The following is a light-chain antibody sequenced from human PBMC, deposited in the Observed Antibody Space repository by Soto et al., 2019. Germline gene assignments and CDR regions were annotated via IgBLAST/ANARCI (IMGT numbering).Light chain of an antibody. V-gene: IGKV3-11*01. CDR3: RQRYNWPPL. CDR2: DAF. J-gene: IGKJ4*01. CDR1: QSIGNS. Sequence: TVLTQSPATLSLSPGERATLSCKASQSIGNSLGWFQQKPGQAPRLLIDDAFNRATGIPARFTVSGAGSAFPLTISSLEPEDFGFYYCRQRYNWPPLFGGGTKGDIK.